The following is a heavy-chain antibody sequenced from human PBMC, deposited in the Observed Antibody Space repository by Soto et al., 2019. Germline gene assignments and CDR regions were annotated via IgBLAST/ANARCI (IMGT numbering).Heavy chain of an antibody. CDR1: GGSVSSGDYY. CDR2: IYYSGST. J-gene: IGHJ4*02. V-gene: IGHV4-30-4*01. Sequence: SGTLSLTCTVSGGSVSSGDYYWSWIRQPPGKGLEWIGYIYYSGSTYYNPSLKSRVTISVDTSKNQFSLKLSSVTAADTAVYYCARVSRFSRSPDIDYWGQGTLVTVSS. CDR3: ARVSRFSRSPDIDY. D-gene: IGHD3-16*02.